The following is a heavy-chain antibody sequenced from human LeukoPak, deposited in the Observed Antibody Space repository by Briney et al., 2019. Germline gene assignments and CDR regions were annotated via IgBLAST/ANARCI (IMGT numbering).Heavy chain of an antibody. V-gene: IGHV4-39*01. CDR3: ARHVRFLEWLSSYYFDY. CDR1: GGTISSSSYY. D-gene: IGHD3-3*01. CDR2: IYYSGTT. Sequence: SETLSLTCTVSGGTISSSSYYWGWIRQPPGKGLEWIGSIYYSGTTYYNPSLKSRVTISVDTSKSQFSLRLTSVTAADTAVYYCARHVRFLEWLSSYYFDYWGQGTLLTVSS. J-gene: IGHJ4*02.